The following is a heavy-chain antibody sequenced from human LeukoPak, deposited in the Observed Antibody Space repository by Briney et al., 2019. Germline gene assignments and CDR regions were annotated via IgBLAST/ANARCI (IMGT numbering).Heavy chain of an antibody. D-gene: IGHD6-13*01. CDR1: GGFISSYY. CDR2: IHYSWST. Sequence: SETLSLTCAVCGGFISSYYWRWIRHPRGRGLELVGYIHYSWSTNYSPSLKSRVSISVATSKNQFSLKMRFVTAADTDVYYCARDNVSNSGLAAAGITVSWFDSWGQGTLVTVSS. V-gene: IGHV4-59*01. J-gene: IGHJ5*01. CDR3: ARDNVSNSGLAAAGITVSWFDS.